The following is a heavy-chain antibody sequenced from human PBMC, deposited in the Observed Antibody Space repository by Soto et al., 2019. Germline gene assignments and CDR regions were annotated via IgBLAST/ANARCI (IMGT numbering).Heavy chain of an antibody. CDR1: GFSFSRFA. J-gene: IGHJ4*02. V-gene: IGHV3-30-3*01. Sequence: VGSLRLSCAASGFSFSRFAIHWVRQAPGKGLEWVAVISKDGSVIYYADSVKGRFTISRDNSKSSLFLQVNSLTSEDTAVYHCARSRSGAVPDSLGFWGQGTQVTVSS. CDR2: ISKDGSVI. D-gene: IGHD3-10*01. CDR3: ARSRSGAVPDSLGF.